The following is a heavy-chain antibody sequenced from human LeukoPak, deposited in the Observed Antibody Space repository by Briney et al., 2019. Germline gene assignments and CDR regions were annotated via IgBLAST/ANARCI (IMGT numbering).Heavy chain of an antibody. CDR2: ISSSGSTI. J-gene: IGHJ6*03. D-gene: IGHD1-1*01. V-gene: IGHV3-11*04. CDR1: GFTFSDYY. CDR3: ARRNGRLDYHYVDV. Sequence: GGSLRLSCAASGFTFSDYYMSWIRQAPGKWLEWVSYISSSGSTIYYADSVKGRFTISRDNAKNSLYLQMNSLRAEDTAVYYCARRNGRLDYHYVDVWGKGTTVTVSS.